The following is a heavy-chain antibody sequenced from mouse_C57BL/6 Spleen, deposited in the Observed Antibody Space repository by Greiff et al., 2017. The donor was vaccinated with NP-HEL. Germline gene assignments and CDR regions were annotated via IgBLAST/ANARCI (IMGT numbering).Heavy chain of an antibody. CDR2: FYPGSGSI. V-gene: IGHV1-62-2*01. Sequence: QVQLQQSGAELVKPGASVPLSFPASGYTFTEYTIHWVKQRSGQGLEWIGWFYPGSGSIKYNEKFKDKATLTADKSSSTVYMELSRLTSEDSAVYFCARHEEDYDGYFYFDYWGQGTTLTVSS. J-gene: IGHJ2*01. CDR3: ARHEEDYDGYFYFDY. CDR1: GYTFTEYT. D-gene: IGHD2-3*01.